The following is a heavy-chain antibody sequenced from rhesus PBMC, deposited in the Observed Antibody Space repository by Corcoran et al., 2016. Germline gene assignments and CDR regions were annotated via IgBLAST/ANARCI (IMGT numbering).Heavy chain of an antibody. D-gene: IGHD3-16*01. CDR2: ISGSSGST. J-gene: IGHJ4*01. V-gene: IGHV4-165*01. Sequence: QVQLQESGPGLVKPSETLSLTCAFSGGSFSGYSWAWIRQPPGKGLEWIGYISGSSGSTDYNPSLKSRVTISTDTSKNQFSLKLSSVTAADTAVYYCARIYSGSYYPFDYWGQGVLVTVSS. CDR3: ARIYSGSYYPFDY. CDR1: GGSFSGYS.